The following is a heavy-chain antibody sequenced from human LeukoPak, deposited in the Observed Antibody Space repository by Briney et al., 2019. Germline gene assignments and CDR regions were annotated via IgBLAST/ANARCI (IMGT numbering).Heavy chain of an antibody. J-gene: IGHJ4*02. V-gene: IGHV4-59*12. CDR3: AREAAIQGGYYFDY. Sequence: SETLSLTCTVSGGSISSYYWSWLRQPPGKGLEWIGYIYYSGSTNYNPSLKSRVTISVDTSKNQFSLKLSSVTAADTAVYYCAREAAIQGGYYFDYWGQGTLVTVSS. D-gene: IGHD2-21*02. CDR2: IYYSGST. CDR1: GGSISSYY.